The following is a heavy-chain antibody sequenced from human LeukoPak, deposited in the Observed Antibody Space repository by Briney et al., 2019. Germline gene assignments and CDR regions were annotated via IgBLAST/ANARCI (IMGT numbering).Heavy chain of an antibody. D-gene: IGHD3-16*02. CDR1: GGSFSGYY. Sequence: SETLSLTCAVYGGSFSGYYWSWIHQPPGKGLEWIGEINHSGSTNYNPSLKSRVTISVDTSKNQFSLKLSSVTAADTAVYYCARRGGDYVWGSYRPLFDYWGQGTLVTVSS. CDR2: INHSGST. J-gene: IGHJ4*02. CDR3: ARRGGDYVWGSYRPLFDY. V-gene: IGHV4-34*01.